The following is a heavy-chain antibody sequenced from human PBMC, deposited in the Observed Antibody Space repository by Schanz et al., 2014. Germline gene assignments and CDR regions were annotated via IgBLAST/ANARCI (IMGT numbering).Heavy chain of an antibody. CDR3: VRDILHRVYDSGSP. CDR2: ISSGGTTT. J-gene: IGHJ5*02. V-gene: IGHV3-11*04. CDR1: GFIFSDYY. Sequence: QVQLVESGGGLVKPGGSLRLSCAASGFIFSDYYMAWIRQAPGKGPEYVSYISSGGTTTYHSDSVKGRFTISRDSAKNSLFLHMNSLRAEDTAVYYCVRDILHRVYDSGSPWGQGTLVTVSS. D-gene: IGHD3-10*01.